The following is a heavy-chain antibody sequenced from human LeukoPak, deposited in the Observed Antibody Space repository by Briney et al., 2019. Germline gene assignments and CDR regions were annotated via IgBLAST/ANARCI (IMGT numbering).Heavy chain of an antibody. CDR1: GGSISSGNYY. D-gene: IGHD2-21*01. J-gene: IGHJ3*02. CDR3: ARVGAYCGGDCVAEAFDI. CDR2: LHTSGST. Sequence: PSETLSLTCTVSGGSISSGNYYWSWIRQPAGKGLEWIGRLHTSGSTNYNPSLKSRVTISVDTSKNQFSLKLSSVTAADTAVYYCARVGAYCGGDCVAEAFDIWGQGTMVTVSS. V-gene: IGHV4-61*02.